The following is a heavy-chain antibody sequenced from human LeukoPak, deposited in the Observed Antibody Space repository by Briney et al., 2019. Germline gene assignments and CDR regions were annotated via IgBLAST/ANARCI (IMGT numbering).Heavy chain of an antibody. J-gene: IGHJ6*02. D-gene: IGHD2-2*01. V-gene: IGHV3-30*03. CDR1: GFTFSDYY. CDR2: ISYDGSNK. CDR3: ARATGYCSSTSCYVYYYYGMDV. Sequence: GGSLRLSCAASGFTFSDYYMSWVRQAPGKGLEWVAVISYDGSNKYYADSVKGRFTISRDNSKNTLYLQMNSLRAEDTAVYYCARATGYCSSTSCYVYYYYGMDVWGQGTTVTVSS.